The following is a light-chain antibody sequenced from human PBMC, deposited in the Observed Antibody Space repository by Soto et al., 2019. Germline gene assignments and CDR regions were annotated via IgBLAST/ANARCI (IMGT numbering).Light chain of an antibody. CDR2: DAS. J-gene: IGKJ1*01. CDR1: QSVGTF. Sequence: EIVLTQSPATLSLSPGERATLSCRASQSVGTFFAWYQQKPGQAPRLLIYDASNRATGIPPRFSGSGSGTDFTLTISGLEPEDFAVYYCQQCNNLPQWTFGQETKVDIK. CDR3: QQCNNLPQWT. V-gene: IGKV3-11*01.